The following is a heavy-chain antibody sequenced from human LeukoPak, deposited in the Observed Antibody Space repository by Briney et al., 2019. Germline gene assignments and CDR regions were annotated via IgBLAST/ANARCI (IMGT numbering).Heavy chain of an antibody. CDR1: GHTFSHNG. CDR2: FPFDGSNK. D-gene: IGHD3/OR15-3a*01. J-gene: IGHJ6*03. V-gene: IGHV3-30*01. CDR3: ARDSPSRDSPDYMDV. Sequence: PGRSLRLSCAASGHTFSHNGMHWVRQAPGKGLEWVAVFPFDGSNKYYADSVKGRFTISRDNSKNTLYLQMNSLRPEDTAVYYCARDSPSRDSPDYMDVWGKGTTVTVSS.